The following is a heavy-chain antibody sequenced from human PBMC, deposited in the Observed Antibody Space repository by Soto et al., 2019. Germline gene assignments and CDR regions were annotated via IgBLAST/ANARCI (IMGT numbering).Heavy chain of an antibody. V-gene: IGHV1-2*04. D-gene: IGHD5-18*01. J-gene: IGHJ6*02. CDR1: GYTFTGYY. CDR3: ARWAMVRYYYDRDG. CDR2: INPNSGGT. Sequence: ASVKVSCKASGYTFTGYYMHWVRQAPGQGLEWMGWINPNSGGTNYAQKFQGWVTMTRGTSISTAYMELSRLRSDDTAVYYFARWAMVRYYYDRDGWGQGNTGTVAS.